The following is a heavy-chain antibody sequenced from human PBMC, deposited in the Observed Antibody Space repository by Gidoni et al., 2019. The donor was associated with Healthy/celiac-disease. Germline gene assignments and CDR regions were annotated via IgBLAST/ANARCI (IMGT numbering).Heavy chain of an antibody. V-gene: IGHV1-3*01. J-gene: IGHJ5*02. Sequence: QVQLVQSGAEVKKTGASLKVSCKASGHTFTGYIIHWVRQAPGQTLEWMGRINAANGDTKYSQRFQGRVTVTRDTSASTAYMELSGLTSEDTAVYYCARGVLAGTWGQGTLVTVSS. CDR1: GHTFTGYI. CDR2: INAANGDT. D-gene: IGHD6-19*01. CDR3: ARGVLAGT.